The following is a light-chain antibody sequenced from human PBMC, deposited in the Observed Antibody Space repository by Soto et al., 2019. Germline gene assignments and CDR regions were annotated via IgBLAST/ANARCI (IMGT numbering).Light chain of an antibody. Sequence: EVVMTQSPSTLSVSPGEGVTLSCRASQGIGDTLAWYQHKPGQTPRLLSYDTSTMASGVPARFSGSRFGPEFTLTINSLQSEDFAIYYCPHYITWPLTFGGGTKVESK. V-gene: IGKV3-15*01. CDR1: QGIGDT. J-gene: IGKJ4*01. CDR3: PHYITWPLT. CDR2: DTS.